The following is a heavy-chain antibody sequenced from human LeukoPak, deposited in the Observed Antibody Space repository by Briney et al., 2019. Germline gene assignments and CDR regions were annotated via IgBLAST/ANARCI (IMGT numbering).Heavy chain of an antibody. D-gene: IGHD3-16*01. CDR2: ISSNGGST. CDR1: GFTFSSYA. J-gene: IGHJ6*02. CDR3: ARDLTRGGYYYGMDV. Sequence: GGSLRLSCSASGFTFSSYAMHWVRQAPGKGLEYVSAISSNGGSTYYADSVKGRFTISRHNSKNTLYLQMNSLRAEDTAVYYCARDLTRGGYYYGMDVWGQGTTVTVSS. V-gene: IGHV3-64*04.